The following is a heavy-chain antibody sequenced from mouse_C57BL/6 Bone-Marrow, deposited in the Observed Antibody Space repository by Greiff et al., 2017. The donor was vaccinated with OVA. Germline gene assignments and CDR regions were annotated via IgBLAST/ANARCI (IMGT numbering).Heavy chain of an antibody. D-gene: IGHD2-5*01. V-gene: IGHV2-2*01. CDR3: ARSLLYYSNYGVDY. CDR2: IWSGGST. Sequence: VQLQQSGPGLVQPSQSLSITCTVSGFSLTSYGVHWVRQSPGKGLEWLGVIWSGGSTDSNAAFISRLSISKDNSKSQVFFKMNSLQADDTAIYYCARSLLYYSNYGVDYWGQGTSVTVSS. J-gene: IGHJ4*01. CDR1: GFSLTSYG.